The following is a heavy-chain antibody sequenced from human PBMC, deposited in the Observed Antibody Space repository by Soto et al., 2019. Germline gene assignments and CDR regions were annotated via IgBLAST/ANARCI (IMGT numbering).Heavy chain of an antibody. J-gene: IGHJ1*01. Sequence: EVQLVESGGGLVQPGRSLRLSCAASGFTFDDYAMHWVRQVPGKGLEWVSGINWNSGSIGYGDSVKGRFAISRDNAKNSLHLQMTSLSAEDTAFYECVKKVSINGYSGQFRLWSQATLVTVTS. CDR2: INWNSGSI. V-gene: IGHV3-9*01. CDR1: GFTFDDYA. D-gene: IGHD1-26*01. CDR3: VKKVSINGYSGQFRL.